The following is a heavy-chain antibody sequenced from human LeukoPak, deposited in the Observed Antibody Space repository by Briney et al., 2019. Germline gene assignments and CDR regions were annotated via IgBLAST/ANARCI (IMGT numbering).Heavy chain of an antibody. D-gene: IGHD3-16*02. CDR3: AKDLSYHYTFDY. CDR2: ISGNGGDT. V-gene: IGHV3-23*01. Sequence: GGSLRLSCAASGFTFSSYAMSWVRQAPGKGLEWVSAISGNGGDTYYADSVKGRFTISRDNSKNTLYLQMNSLTTDDTAVYYCAKDLSYHYTFDYCGQGTLVTVSS. J-gene: IGHJ4*02. CDR1: GFTFSSYA.